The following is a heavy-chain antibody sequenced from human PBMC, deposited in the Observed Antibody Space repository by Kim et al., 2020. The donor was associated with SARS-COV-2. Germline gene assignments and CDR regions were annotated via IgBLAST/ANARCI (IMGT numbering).Heavy chain of an antibody. V-gene: IGHV3-30*04. D-gene: IGHD3-22*01. CDR1: GFTFSGYA. J-gene: IGHJ2*01. Sequence: GGSLRLSCAASGFTFSGYAMHWIRQAPGKGLEWVAVISYDGITTYYLDSVKGRFTISRDNSKSTLYLQMNSPRAEDTAVYFCARPDDYYDSGGYYQLEPHFWYFDLWGRGTVVTVSS. CDR2: ISYDGITT. CDR3: ARPDDYYDSGGYYQLEPHFWYFDL.